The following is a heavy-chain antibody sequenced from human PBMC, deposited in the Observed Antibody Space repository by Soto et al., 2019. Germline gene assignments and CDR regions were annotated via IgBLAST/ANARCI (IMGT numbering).Heavy chain of an antibody. Sequence: GGSLRLSCAASGFAFSSYGMHWVRQAPGKGLEWVAVISYDGSNKYYADPVKGRFTISRDNSKNTLYLQMNSLRAEDTAVYYCAKDWEIVVVPAASRRKAYYYYGMDVWGQGTTVTVSS. CDR2: ISYDGSNK. V-gene: IGHV3-30*18. CDR1: GFAFSSYG. J-gene: IGHJ6*02. CDR3: AKDWEIVVVPAASRRKAYYYYGMDV. D-gene: IGHD2-2*01.